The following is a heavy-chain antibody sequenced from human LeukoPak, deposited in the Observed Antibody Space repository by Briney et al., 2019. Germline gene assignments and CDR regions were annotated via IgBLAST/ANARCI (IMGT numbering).Heavy chain of an antibody. D-gene: IGHD1-26*01. CDR3: ARHAWGDNWFDP. CDR1: SGSISSYY. Sequence: SETLSLTCTVSSGSISSYYWSWIRQPPGKGLEWITYISYSGSTDYNPSLKSRVTISLDTSKHQFSLRLSAVTAADTAVYYCARHAWGDNWFDPWGQGTLVTVSS. J-gene: IGHJ5*02. CDR2: ISYSGST. V-gene: IGHV4-59*08.